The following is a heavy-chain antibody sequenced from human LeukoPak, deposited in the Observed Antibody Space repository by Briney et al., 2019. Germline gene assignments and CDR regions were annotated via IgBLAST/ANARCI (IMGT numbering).Heavy chain of an antibody. V-gene: IGHV3-21*01. CDR3: ARDGRGCSSTSCYGPFDY. CDR1: GFTFSSYS. D-gene: IGHD2-2*01. CDR2: ISSSSSYI. Sequence: GGSLRLSCAASGFTFSSYSMNWVRQAPGKGLEWVSSISSSSSYIYYADSVKGRFTISRDNAKNSLYLQMNSLRAEDTAVYYCARDGRGCSSTSCYGPFDYWGQGTLVTVSS. J-gene: IGHJ4*02.